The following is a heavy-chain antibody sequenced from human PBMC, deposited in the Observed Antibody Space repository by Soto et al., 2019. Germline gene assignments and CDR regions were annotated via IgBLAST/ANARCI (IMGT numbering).Heavy chain of an antibody. CDR3: AKLYIGTPIRTNYYDTLGFDY. CDR2: ISGSGGST. V-gene: IGHV3-23*01. J-gene: IGHJ4*02. D-gene: IGHD3-22*01. CDR1: GFTFSSYA. Sequence: GGSLRLSCAASGFTFSSYAMSWVRQAPGKGLEWVSAISGSGGSTYYADSVKGRFTISRDNSKNTLYLQMNSLRAEDTAVYYCAKLYIGTPIRTNYYDTLGFDYWGQGTLVTVSS.